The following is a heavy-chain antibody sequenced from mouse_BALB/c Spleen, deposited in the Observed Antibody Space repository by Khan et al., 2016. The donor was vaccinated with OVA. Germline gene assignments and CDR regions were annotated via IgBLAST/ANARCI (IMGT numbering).Heavy chain of an antibody. V-gene: IGHV3-2*02. CDR3: ARKDYYDYDLFPY. J-gene: IGHJ3*01. CDR2: IDYSGNT. CDR1: GYSITSEYA. Sequence: EVKLEESGPGLVKPSLSLSLTCTVTGYSITSEYAWNWIRQFPGNKLEWMGYIDYSGNTRFNPSLKSRTSITRDTFKNQFFLQLNSVTAEDTATYYCARKDYYDYDLFPYWGQGTLVTVSA. D-gene: IGHD2-4*01.